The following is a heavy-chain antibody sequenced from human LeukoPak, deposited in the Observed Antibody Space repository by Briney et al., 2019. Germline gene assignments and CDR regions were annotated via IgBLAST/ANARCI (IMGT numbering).Heavy chain of an antibody. CDR1: GGSISSYY. D-gene: IGHD3-3*01. CDR3: ARHPDWCGCKWLFRGFYY. CDR2: IYYSGST. Sequence: SETLSLTCTVSGGSISSYYWSWIRQPPGKGLEWIGYIYYSGSTNYNPSLKSRVTISVDTSKNQFSLKLSSVTAADTAVYYCARHPDWCGCKWLFRGFYYWGQGTMVTVSS. J-gene: IGHJ3*01. V-gene: IGHV4-59*08.